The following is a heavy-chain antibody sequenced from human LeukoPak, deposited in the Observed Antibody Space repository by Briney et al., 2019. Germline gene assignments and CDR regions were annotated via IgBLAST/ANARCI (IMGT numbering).Heavy chain of an antibody. V-gene: IGHV1-69*04. J-gene: IGHJ3*02. D-gene: IGHD3-10*01. CDR1: GGTFSSYA. CDR3: ARNGGVRETHYAFDI. Sequence: AASVKVSCKASGGTFSSYAISWVRQAPGQGLEWMGRIIPILGIANYAQKFQGRVTITADKSTSTAYMELSSLRSEDTAVYYCARNGGVRETHYAFDIWGQGTMVTVSS. CDR2: IIPILGIA.